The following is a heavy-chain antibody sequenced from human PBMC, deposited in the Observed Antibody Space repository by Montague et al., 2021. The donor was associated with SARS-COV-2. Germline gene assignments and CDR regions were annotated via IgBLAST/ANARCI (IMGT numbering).Heavy chain of an antibody. D-gene: IGHD6-13*01. CDR1: GGSISSGSYY. CDR3: ARDQWQQLAPGVYYYYGMDV. J-gene: IGHJ6*02. V-gene: IGHV4-61*02. CDR2: IYTSGST. Sequence: TLSLTCTVSGGSISSGSYYWSWIRQPAGKGLEWIGRIYTSGSTNYNPSLKSRVTISVDTSKNQSSLKLSSVTAADTAVYYCARDQWQQLAPGVYYYYGMDVWGQGTTVTVSS.